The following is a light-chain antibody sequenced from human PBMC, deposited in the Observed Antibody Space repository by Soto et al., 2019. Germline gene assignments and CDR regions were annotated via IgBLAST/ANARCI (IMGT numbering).Light chain of an antibody. V-gene: IGKV3-20*01. J-gene: IGKJ1*01. CDR1: QSVSSSY. Sequence: EIVLPQSPGTMSLSPGARSPLSGRASQSVSSSYLAWYQQKPGQAPRLLIYGASSRATGIPDRFSGSGSGTDFTLTISRLEPEDFAVYYCQQYGSSQGTFGQGTKVDIK. CDR3: QQYGSSQGT. CDR2: GAS.